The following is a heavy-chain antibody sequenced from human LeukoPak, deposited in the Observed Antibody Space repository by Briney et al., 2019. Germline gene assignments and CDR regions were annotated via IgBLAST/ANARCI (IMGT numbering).Heavy chain of an antibody. CDR2: IYTSGST. V-gene: IGHV4-4*07. Sequence: SETLSLTCTVSGGSISSYYWSWIRQPAGKGLEWIGRIYTSGSTNYNPSLKSRVTMSVDTSKNQCSLKLSSVTAADTAVYYCARDNELRFLEWLSSNWFDPWGQGTLVTVSS. J-gene: IGHJ5*02. CDR1: GGSISSYY. CDR3: ARDNELRFLEWLSSNWFDP. D-gene: IGHD3-3*01.